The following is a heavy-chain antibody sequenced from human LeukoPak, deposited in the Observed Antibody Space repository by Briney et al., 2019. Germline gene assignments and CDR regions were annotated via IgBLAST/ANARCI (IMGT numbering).Heavy chain of an antibody. J-gene: IGHJ4*02. CDR1: GFTFSTYG. V-gene: IGHV3-23*01. CDR3: AKDLHWGLDY. D-gene: IGHD7-27*01. CDR2: ISGSGGST. Sequence: GGSLRLPCAASGFTFSTYGMSWVRQAPGKGLEWVSAISGSGGSTYYADSVKGRFTISRDNSKNTLYLQMNSLRAEDTAVYYCAKDLHWGLDYWGQGTLVTVSS.